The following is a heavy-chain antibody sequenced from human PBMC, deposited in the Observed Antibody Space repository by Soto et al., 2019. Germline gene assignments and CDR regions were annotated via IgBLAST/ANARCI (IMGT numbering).Heavy chain of an antibody. CDR3: VRSMSAGITIFGLVTGDHYGMDV. J-gene: IGHJ6*02. Sequence: QVQLVQSGAEVKKPGASVKVSCKAFGYIFTNHYLHWVRQAPGQGLEWMGIINPTVGITSYAQKFQGRVTMTRDTSTSTVYMELSSLRSEDTAVYYCVRSMSAGITIFGLVTGDHYGMDVWGQGTTVTVSS. CDR2: INPTVGIT. D-gene: IGHD3-3*01. CDR1: GYIFTNHY. V-gene: IGHV1-46*01.